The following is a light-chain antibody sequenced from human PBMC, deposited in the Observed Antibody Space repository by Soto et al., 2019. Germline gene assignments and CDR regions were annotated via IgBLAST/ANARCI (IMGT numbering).Light chain of an antibody. Sequence: QSALTQPASVSGSPGQLITISCTGTSSDVGGYNYVSWYQQHPGKAPKLMIYDVSNRPSGVSNRFSGSKSGNTASLTISGLQAEDEADYYCSSYTSSSFVVFGGGTQLTVL. CDR1: SSDVGGYNY. CDR2: DVS. V-gene: IGLV2-14*01. J-gene: IGLJ2*01. CDR3: SSYTSSSFVV.